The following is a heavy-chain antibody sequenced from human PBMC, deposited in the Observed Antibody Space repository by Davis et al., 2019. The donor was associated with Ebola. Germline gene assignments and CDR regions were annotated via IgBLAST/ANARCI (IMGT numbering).Heavy chain of an antibody. CDR1: GFTYSTYA. CDR2: ISGNSDDT. J-gene: IGHJ3*02. V-gene: IGHV3-23*01. Sequence: GESLKISCGASGFTYSTYAMSWVRQAPGKGLEWVSGISGNSDDTYYADSVKGRFTISRDNSKNTLYLQMNSLRAGDTAVYYCAKVRSYDAFDIWGQGTMVTVSS. CDR3: AKVRSYDAFDI.